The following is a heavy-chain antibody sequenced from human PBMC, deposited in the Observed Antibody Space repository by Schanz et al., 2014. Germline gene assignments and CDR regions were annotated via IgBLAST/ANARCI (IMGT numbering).Heavy chain of an antibody. V-gene: IGHV3-30*18. CDR3: AKDSTRIDSVLVPTAIDY. J-gene: IGHJ4*02. CDR1: GFTFSSYG. D-gene: IGHD2-2*01. CDR2: MSYDGSIK. Sequence: QVQLVESGGGVVQPGRSLRLSCAASGFTFSSYGMHWVRQAPGKGLEWVAAMSYDGSIKYYGDSVKGRFTISRDNSKNTLYLHMNTLRSEDTAVYCCAKDSTRIDSVLVPTAIDYWGQGTLVTVSS.